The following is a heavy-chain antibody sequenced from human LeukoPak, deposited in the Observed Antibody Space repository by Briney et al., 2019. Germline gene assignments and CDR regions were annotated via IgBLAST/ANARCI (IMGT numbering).Heavy chain of an antibody. CDR1: GFTFSSYA. Sequence: HSGGSLRLSCAASGFTFSSYAMTWARQAPGRGLEWVSAISGSGGSSSYADSVKGRFTISRDNSKNALYMLMNSLRAEDTAIYYCAKFQSGLAMAGYFDSWGQGTLVTVSS. J-gene: IGHJ4*02. CDR2: ISGSGGSS. V-gene: IGHV3-23*01. CDR3: AKFQSGLAMAGYFDS. D-gene: IGHD3-3*01.